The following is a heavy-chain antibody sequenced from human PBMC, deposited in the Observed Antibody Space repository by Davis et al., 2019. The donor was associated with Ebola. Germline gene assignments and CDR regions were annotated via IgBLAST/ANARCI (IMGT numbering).Heavy chain of an antibody. V-gene: IGHV3-30-3*02. D-gene: IGHD6-19*01. CDR2: ISYDGSNK. Sequence: GESLKISCAASGFTFSSYAMHWVRQAPGKGLEWVAVISYDGSNKYYANSVKGRFTISRDNSKNTLYLQMNRRRAEDTAVYYCAKLAERAVAGIEAFDIWGQGTMVTVSS. J-gene: IGHJ3*02. CDR1: GFTFSSYA. CDR3: AKLAERAVAGIEAFDI.